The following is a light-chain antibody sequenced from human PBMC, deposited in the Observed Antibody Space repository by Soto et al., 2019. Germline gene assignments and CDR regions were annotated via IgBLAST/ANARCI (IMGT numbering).Light chain of an antibody. CDR1: QGISSA. J-gene: IGKJ4*01. CDR2: DAS. Sequence: AIQLTQSPSSLSASVGDRVTITCRASQGISSALAWYQQKPGKAPKLLIYDASSLESGVPSRFSGSGSGTDFTLTISSLQPEDCATYYCQHFNSPLTFGRGTKVEIK. V-gene: IGKV1-13*02. CDR3: QHFNSPLT.